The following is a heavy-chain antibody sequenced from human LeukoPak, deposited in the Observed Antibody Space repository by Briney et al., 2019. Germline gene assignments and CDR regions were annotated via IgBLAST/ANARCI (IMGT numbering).Heavy chain of an antibody. CDR3: ARDQGGYFDY. CDR1: GFTFSSYS. D-gene: IGHD2-15*01. V-gene: IGHV3-21*01. CDR2: ISSSSSYI. J-gene: IGHJ4*02. Sequence: GESLRLTCAASGFTFSSYSINWVRQAPGKGLEWVSSISSSSSYIYYADSVKGRFTISRDNAKNSLYLQMNSLRAEDTAVYYCARDQGGYFDYWGQGTLVTVSS.